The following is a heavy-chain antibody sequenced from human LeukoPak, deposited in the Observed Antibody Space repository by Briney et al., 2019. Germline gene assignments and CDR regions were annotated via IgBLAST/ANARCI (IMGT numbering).Heavy chain of an antibody. CDR1: GFTFSNYA. J-gene: IGHJ4*02. Sequence: GGSLSLSCKASGFTFSNYAMNWVRQAPGKGLEWVSSITSVSSYKYYADSVKGRFTISRDNSKNTLYLQMNSLRAEDTAVYYCAKEAVVAIDYWGQGTLVTVSS. CDR2: ITSVSSYK. V-gene: IGHV3-21*01. CDR3: AKEAVVAIDY. D-gene: IGHD2-15*01.